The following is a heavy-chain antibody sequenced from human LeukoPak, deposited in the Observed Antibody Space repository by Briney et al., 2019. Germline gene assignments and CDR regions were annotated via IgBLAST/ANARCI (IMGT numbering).Heavy chain of an antibody. CDR2: IRSKANSYAT. Sequence: GGSLRLSCAASGFTFSDSAVHWARQASGKGLEWVGRIRSKANSYATAYAASVKGRFTISRDDSKNTAYLQMNSLKTEDTAVYYCAREILDYWGQGTLVTVSS. J-gene: IGHJ4*02. V-gene: IGHV3-73*01. D-gene: IGHD5-24*01. CDR1: GFTFSDSA. CDR3: AREILDY.